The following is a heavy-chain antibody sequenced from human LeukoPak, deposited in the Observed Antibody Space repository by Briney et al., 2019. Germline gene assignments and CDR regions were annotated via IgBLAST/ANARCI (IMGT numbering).Heavy chain of an antibody. CDR2: IYYSGST. CDR1: GGSISSYY. V-gene: IGHV4-59*01. J-gene: IGHJ4*02. CDR3: ARLVTYYYGSGSYSTPVDY. D-gene: IGHD3-10*01. Sequence: SETLSLTCTVSGGSISSYYWRWIRQPPGKGLEWIGYIYYSGSTNYNRSLKSRVTISVDTSKNQFSLKLSSVTAADTAVYYCARLVTYYYGSGSYSTPVDYWGQGTLVTVSS.